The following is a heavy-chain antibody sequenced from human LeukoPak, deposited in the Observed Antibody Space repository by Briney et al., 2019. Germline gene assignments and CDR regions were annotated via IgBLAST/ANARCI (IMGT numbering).Heavy chain of an antibody. CDR2: IRYDGSNK. J-gene: IGHJ4*02. CDR1: GLTFSSYG. Sequence: GGSLRLSCAASGLTFSSYGMHWVRQAPGKGLEWVAFIRYDGSNKYYADSVKGRFTISRDNSKNTLYLQMNSLRAEDTAVYYCAKNRYSCGPFDYWGQGTLVTVSS. CDR3: AKNRYSCGPFDY. D-gene: IGHD5-18*01. V-gene: IGHV3-30*02.